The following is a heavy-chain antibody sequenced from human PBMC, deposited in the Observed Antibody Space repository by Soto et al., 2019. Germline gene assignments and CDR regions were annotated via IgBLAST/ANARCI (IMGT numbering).Heavy chain of an antibody. CDR2: IRGSGDDNT. CDR1: GFTFSSYA. Sequence: EVQLLESGGGLVQPGGSLRLSCAASGFTFSSYAINWVRHAPGKGLEWVAAIRGSGDDNTYYAESVKGRFTISRDNAKNTLYLQMNSLRAEDTALYYCAKDGLAVSMMRGRYYYKDDLGKGTTVTVAS. D-gene: IGHD3-10*01. CDR3: AKDGLAVSMMRGRYYYKDD. J-gene: IGHJ6*03. V-gene: IGHV3-23*01.